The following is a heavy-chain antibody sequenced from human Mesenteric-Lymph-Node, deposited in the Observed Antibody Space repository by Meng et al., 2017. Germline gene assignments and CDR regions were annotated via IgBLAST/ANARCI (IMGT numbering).Heavy chain of an antibody. Sequence: SETLSLTCAVSGYSISSGYYWGWIRQPPGKGLEWIGSIYHSGSTYYNPSLKSRVTISVDTSKNQFSLKLSSVTAADTAVYYCARGGTGDIDFWGQGTLVTVSS. V-gene: IGHV4-38-2*01. CDR1: GYSISSGYY. J-gene: IGHJ4*02. CDR2: IYHSGST. CDR3: ARGGTGDIDF. D-gene: IGHD7-27*01.